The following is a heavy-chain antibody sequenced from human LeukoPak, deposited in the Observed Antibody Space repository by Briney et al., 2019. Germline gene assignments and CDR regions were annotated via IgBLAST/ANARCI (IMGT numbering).Heavy chain of an antibody. CDR2: INHSGST. CDR3: ARGAAGTAA. J-gene: IGHJ6*02. Sequence: PSETLSLTCAVYGGSFSGYYWSWIRQPPGKGLEWIGEINHSGSTNYNPSLKSRVTISVDTSKNQFSLKLSSATAADTAVYYCARGAAGTAAWGQGTTVTVSS. V-gene: IGHV4-34*01. D-gene: IGHD6-13*01. CDR1: GGSFSGYY.